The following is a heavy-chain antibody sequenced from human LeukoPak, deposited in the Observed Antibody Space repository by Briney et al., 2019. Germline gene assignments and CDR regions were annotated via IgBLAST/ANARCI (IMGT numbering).Heavy chain of an antibody. CDR3: ASGLDDYGGNFPNY. CDR2: MNPNSGNT. D-gene: IGHD4-23*01. Sequence: ASVKVSCKASGYTFTSYDIDWVRQATGQGLEWMGWMNPNSGNTGYAQKFQGRVTMTRNTSISTAYLQWSSLKASDTAMYYCASGLDDYGGNFPNYWGQGTLVTVSS. J-gene: IGHJ4*02. V-gene: IGHV1-8*01. CDR1: GYTFTSYD.